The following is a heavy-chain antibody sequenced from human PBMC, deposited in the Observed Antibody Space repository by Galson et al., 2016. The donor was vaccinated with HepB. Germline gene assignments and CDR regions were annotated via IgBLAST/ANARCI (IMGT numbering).Heavy chain of an antibody. CDR1: GFTFRNYR. J-gene: IGHJ4*02. CDR2: ISSGSAYT. D-gene: IGHD1-26*01. CDR3: ARDRGGTDSNCFDY. V-gene: IGHV3-21*04. Sequence: SLRLSCAASGFTFRNYRMNWVRQAPGKGLEWVSSISSGSAYTYSADSVKGRFTISRDNAKNSLYLQINSLSAEDTAVYYCARDRGGTDSNCFDYWGQGTMVTVSS.